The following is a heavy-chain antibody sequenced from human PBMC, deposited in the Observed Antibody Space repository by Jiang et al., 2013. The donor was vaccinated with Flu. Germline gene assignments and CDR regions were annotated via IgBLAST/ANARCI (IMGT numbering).Heavy chain of an antibody. Sequence: PGESLSISCKGSGYTFTNYWISWLRQMPGKGLEWMGEIDPTDSYTNYSPSFQGHVTMSSDRSTTTAYLHWGGLKASDSAVYFCARHLRWPETFFDNWGQGTLVNVSS. V-gene: IGHV5-10-1*01. J-gene: IGHJ4*02. CDR1: GYTFTNYW. CDR3: ARHLRWPETFFDN. D-gene: IGHD2-15*01. CDR2: IDPTDSYT.